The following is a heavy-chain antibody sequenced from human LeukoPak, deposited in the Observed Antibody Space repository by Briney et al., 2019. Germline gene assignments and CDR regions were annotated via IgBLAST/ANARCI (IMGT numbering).Heavy chain of an antibody. CDR2: INHSGST. CDR1: GGSSSGYY. J-gene: IGHJ6*02. Sequence: PSETLSLTCAVSGGSSSGYYWSWIRQPPGKGLEWIGEINHSGSTNYNPSLKSRVTISVDTSKNQFSLKLSSVTAADTAVYYCARGPYVWGTPYYYGMDVWGQRTTVTVSS. D-gene: IGHD3-16*01. CDR3: ARGPYVWGTPYYYGMDV. V-gene: IGHV4-34*01.